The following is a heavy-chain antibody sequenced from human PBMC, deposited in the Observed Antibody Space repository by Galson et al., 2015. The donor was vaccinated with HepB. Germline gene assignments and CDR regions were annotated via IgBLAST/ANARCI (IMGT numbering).Heavy chain of an antibody. J-gene: IGHJ4*02. Sequence: SLRLSCAASGFTFNNYWMHWVRQAPGKGLVWVSRINGDGDSTDYADSVKGRFTISRDNAENTVYLQINSLRADDTAVYYCAAVAYCGGDCYSERWGQGTLVTVSS. D-gene: IGHD2-21*02. CDR3: AAVAYCGGDCYSER. CDR2: INGDGDST. V-gene: IGHV3-74*01. CDR1: GFTFNNYW.